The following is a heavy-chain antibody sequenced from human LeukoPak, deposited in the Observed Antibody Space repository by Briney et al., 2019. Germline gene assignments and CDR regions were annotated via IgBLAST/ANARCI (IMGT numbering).Heavy chain of an antibody. CDR1: GGSISSSNW. D-gene: IGHD3-3*01. V-gene: IGHV4-4*02. CDR3: ARAFARDFGVFSNSFDY. Sequence: SETLSLTCAVSGGSISSSNWWSWVRQPPGQGLEWIGYIYYSGSTYYNPSLKSRVTISVDTSKNQFSLKLSSVTAADTAVYYCARAFARDFGVFSNSFDYWGQGTLVTVSS. CDR2: IYYSGST. J-gene: IGHJ4*02.